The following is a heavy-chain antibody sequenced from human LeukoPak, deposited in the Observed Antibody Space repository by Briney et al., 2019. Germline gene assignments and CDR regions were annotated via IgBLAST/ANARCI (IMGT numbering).Heavy chain of an antibody. CDR2: ISWNSGRV. J-gene: IGHJ4*02. V-gene: IGHV3-9*01. Sequence: PGGSLRLSCAASGFTFDDYAMHWVRQAPGKGLEWVSGISWNSGRVGYADSVKGRFTIARDNAKNSLYLQMNSLRAEDTAVYYCARVYIAAAGTDYWGQGTLVTVSS. CDR3: ARVYIAAAGTDY. D-gene: IGHD6-13*01. CDR1: GFTFDDYA.